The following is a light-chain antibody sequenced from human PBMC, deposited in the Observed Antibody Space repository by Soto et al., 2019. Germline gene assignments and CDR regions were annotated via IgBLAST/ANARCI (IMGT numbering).Light chain of an antibody. Sequence: QSALTQPASVSGSPGQSITISCTGTSSDVGGYNYVSWYQQHPGKAPKLMIYDVSNRPSGVSYRFSGSKSGNTASLTISALLAEDEADYFCASSTSDSLYVFGTGTKLTVL. CDR2: DVS. V-gene: IGLV2-14*01. J-gene: IGLJ1*01. CDR3: ASSTSDSLYV. CDR1: SSDVGGYNY.